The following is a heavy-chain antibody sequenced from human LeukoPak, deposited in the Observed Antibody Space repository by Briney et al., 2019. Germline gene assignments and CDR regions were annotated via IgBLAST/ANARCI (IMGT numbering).Heavy chain of an antibody. D-gene: IGHD3-10*01. V-gene: IGHV1-8*01. CDR1: GYTFTSYD. CDR2: MNPNSGNT. CDR3: AMGGSGSYYNVDY. J-gene: IGHJ4*02. Sequence: ASVKVSCKASGYTFTSYDINWVRQATGQGLEWMGWMNPNSGNTGYAQRFQGRVTMTRNTSISTAYMELSSLRSEDTAVSYCAMGGSGSYYNVDYWGQGTLVTVSS.